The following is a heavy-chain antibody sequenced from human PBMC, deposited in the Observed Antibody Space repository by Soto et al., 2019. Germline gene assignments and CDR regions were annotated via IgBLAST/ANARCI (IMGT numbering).Heavy chain of an antibody. CDR2: ISAYNGNT. CDR3: AREAYYYGSGSHGPIDY. Sequence: ASVKVSCKASGYTFTSYGISWVRQAPGQGLEWMGWISAYNGNTNYAQKLQGRVTMTTDTSTSTAYMELRSLRSDDTAVYYCAREAYYYGSGSHGPIDYWGQGTLVTVSS. D-gene: IGHD3-10*01. CDR1: GYTFTSYG. J-gene: IGHJ4*02. V-gene: IGHV1-18*01.